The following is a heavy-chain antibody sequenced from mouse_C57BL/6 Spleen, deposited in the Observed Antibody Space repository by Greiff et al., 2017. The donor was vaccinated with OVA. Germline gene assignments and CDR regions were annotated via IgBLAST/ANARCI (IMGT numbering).Heavy chain of an antibody. Sequence: VQLQESGAELVKPGASVKLSCKASGYTFTEYTIHWVKQRSGQGLVWIGWFYPGSGSIKYNEKFKDKATLTADKSSSTVYMELSRLTSDDTADDFGARHEESGYDGECYFDCWGQSTTLTVSS. D-gene: IGHD2-2*01. CDR1: GYTFTEYT. CDR3: ARHEESGYDGECYFDC. J-gene: IGHJ2*01. V-gene: IGHV1-62-2*01. CDR2: FYPGSGSI.